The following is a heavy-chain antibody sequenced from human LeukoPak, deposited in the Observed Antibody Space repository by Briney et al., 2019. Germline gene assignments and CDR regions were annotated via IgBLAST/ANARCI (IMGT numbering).Heavy chain of an antibody. CDR1: GYSFTSYW. CDR2: IYPGDSDT. Sequence: GESLKISCKGSGYSFTSYWIGWVRQMPGKGLEWMGIIYPGDSDTRYSPSFQGQVTISADKSISTAYLQWSSLKASDTAMYYCARHRRRSYDSSGLTIDYWGQGTLVTVSS. CDR3: ARHRRRSYDSSGLTIDY. D-gene: IGHD3-22*01. J-gene: IGHJ4*02. V-gene: IGHV5-51*01.